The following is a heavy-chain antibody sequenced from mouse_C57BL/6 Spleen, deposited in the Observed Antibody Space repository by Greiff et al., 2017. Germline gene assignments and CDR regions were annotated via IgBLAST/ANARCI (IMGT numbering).Heavy chain of an antibody. J-gene: IGHJ4*01. V-gene: IGHV5-6*01. CDR3: ARQGYYGSSDAMDY. D-gene: IGHD1-1*01. Sequence: EVQVVESGGDLVKPGGSLKLSCAASGFTFSSYGMPWVRQTPDKRLEWVATISRGGSYTYYPDSVKGRFTFSRDNAKNSLYLQMSSLKSEDTAMYYCARQGYYGSSDAMDYWGQGTSVTVSS. CDR2: ISRGGSYT. CDR1: GFTFSSYG.